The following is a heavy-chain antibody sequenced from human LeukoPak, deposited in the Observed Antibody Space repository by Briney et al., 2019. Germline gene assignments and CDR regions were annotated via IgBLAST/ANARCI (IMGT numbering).Heavy chain of an antibody. J-gene: IGHJ6*02. D-gene: IGHD6-13*01. Sequence: GGSLRLSCAASGFTFSLYGMHWVRQAPGKGLVWVAVIWYDGSNKYYADSVKGRFTISRDNSKNTLYLQMNSLRAEDTTVYYCARTEQQLTNYYGMDVWGQGTTVTVSS. V-gene: IGHV3-33*01. CDR1: GFTFSLYG. CDR3: ARTEQQLTNYYGMDV. CDR2: IWYDGSNK.